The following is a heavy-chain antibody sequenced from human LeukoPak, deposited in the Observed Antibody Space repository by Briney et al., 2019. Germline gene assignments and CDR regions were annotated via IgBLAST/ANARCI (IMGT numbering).Heavy chain of an antibody. CDR3: ARGGGWESFMFDY. V-gene: IGHV3-33*01. D-gene: IGHD1-26*01. CDR1: GFTFSSYG. J-gene: IGHJ4*02. Sequence: PGGSLRLSCAASGFTFSSYGMHWVRQAPGKGLEWVAVIWYDGSNKYYADSVKGRFTISRDNSKNTLYLQMNSLRAEDTAVYYCARGGGWESFMFDYWGQGTLVTVSS. CDR2: IWYDGSNK.